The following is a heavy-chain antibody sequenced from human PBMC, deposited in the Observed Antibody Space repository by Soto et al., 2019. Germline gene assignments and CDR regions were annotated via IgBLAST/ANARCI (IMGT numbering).Heavy chain of an antibody. CDR3: AKDLGDYSNYEGAFDI. CDR2: ISGTGSST. CDR1: GFTFTSYA. Sequence: PGGSLRLSCAASGFTFTSYAMSWVRQAPGKGLEWVSHISGTGSSTYYADSVKGRFTISRDSSRNTLYLQMNSLRAEDTAVYYCAKDLGDYSNYEGAFDIWGQGTMVTVSS. J-gene: IGHJ3*02. V-gene: IGHV3-23*01. D-gene: IGHD4-4*01.